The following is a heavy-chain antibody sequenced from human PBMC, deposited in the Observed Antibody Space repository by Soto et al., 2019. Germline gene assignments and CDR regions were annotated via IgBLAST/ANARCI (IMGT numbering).Heavy chain of an antibody. CDR3: ARHYDSSGYYSSSFDY. D-gene: IGHD3-22*01. J-gene: IGHJ4*02. CDR1: GGSINSYY. CDR2: IYYSGGT. V-gene: IGHV4-59*01. Sequence: SETLSLTCTVSGGSINSYYWSWIRQPPGKGLEWLGYIYYSGGTNYNPSLKSRVTMSVDTSKNQFSLKLRSVTAADTAVYYCARHYDSSGYYSSSFDYWGQGTLVTVSS.